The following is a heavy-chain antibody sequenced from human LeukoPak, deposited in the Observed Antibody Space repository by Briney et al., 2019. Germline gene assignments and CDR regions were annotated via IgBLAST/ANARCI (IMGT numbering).Heavy chain of an antibody. Sequence: GGSLRLSCAASGFTFSDYSMNWVRQTPRKGLEWVSCISGSGSYIYYADSVKGRFTISRDNAKNSLYLQMNSLRAEETAVYYCARDWLVRGNFDYWGQGTLVTVSS. CDR1: GFTFSDYS. CDR3: ARDWLVRGNFDY. CDR2: ISGSGSYI. V-gene: IGHV3-21*01. J-gene: IGHJ4*02. D-gene: IGHD3-10*01.